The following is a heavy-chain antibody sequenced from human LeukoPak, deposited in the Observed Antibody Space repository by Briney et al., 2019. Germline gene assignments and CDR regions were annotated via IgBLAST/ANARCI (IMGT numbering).Heavy chain of an antibody. CDR3: ARGVYDILTGYYLHFDY. CDR1: GGSISTYY. V-gene: IGHV4-59*01. CDR2: IYYGGNT. D-gene: IGHD3-9*01. J-gene: IGHJ4*02. Sequence: PSETLSLTCTVSGGSISTYYWSWIRQSPGKGLEWIGHIYYGGNTNYNPSLQSRVTISRDTSKNQFSLRLTSVTAADTAVYYCARGVYDILTGYYLHFDYWGQGALVTVSS.